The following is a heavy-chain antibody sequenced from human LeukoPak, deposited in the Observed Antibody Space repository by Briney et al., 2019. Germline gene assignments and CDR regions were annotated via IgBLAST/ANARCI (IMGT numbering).Heavy chain of an antibody. V-gene: IGHV3-11*04. CDR3: AREGPSNWFDP. CDR1: GFTFSGYY. J-gene: IGHJ5*02. CDR2: IRSSGSTI. Sequence: GGSLRLSCAASGFTFSGYYMSWIRQAPGKGQERVSYIRSSGSTIYYADSVRGRFTISRDNAKNSLYLQMNSLRAEDTAVYYCAREGPSNWFDPWGQGTLVTVSS.